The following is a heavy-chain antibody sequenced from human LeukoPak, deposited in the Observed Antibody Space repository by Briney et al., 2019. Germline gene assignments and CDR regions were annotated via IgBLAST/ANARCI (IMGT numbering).Heavy chain of an antibody. Sequence: GGSLILSCAASGFTFSDYYMSWIRQAPGKGLEWVSYISSSGTTISYTDSVKGRFTISRDNAKNSLYLQMNSLRAEDTAVYYCARDYRSTFDYWGQGTLVTVSS. CDR1: GFTFSDYY. J-gene: IGHJ4*02. V-gene: IGHV3-11*01. CDR2: ISSSGTTI. CDR3: ARDYRSTFDY. D-gene: IGHD1-26*01.